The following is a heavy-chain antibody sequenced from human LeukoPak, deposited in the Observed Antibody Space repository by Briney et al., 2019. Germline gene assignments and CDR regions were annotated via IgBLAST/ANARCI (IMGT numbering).Heavy chain of an antibody. Sequence: SETLSLTCTVSGGSISSYYWSWIRQPPGKGLEWVGYIYNSGSTNYNPSLKSRVTISVDTAKNQFSLKLSYVTAADTAVYYCARGGYSYGYDDDFDYWGQGTLVTVSS. CDR1: GGSISSYY. D-gene: IGHD5-18*01. CDR2: IYNSGST. V-gene: IGHV4-59*01. CDR3: ARGGYSYGYDDDFDY. J-gene: IGHJ4*02.